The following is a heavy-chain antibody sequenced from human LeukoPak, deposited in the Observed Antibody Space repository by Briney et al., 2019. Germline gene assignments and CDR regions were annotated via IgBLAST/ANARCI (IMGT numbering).Heavy chain of an antibody. CDR1: GFTFSSYE. CDR2: ISSSGSTI. J-gene: IGHJ4*02. Sequence: SGEPLRLSCAASGFTFSSYEMNWVRQAPGKGLEWVSYISSSGSTIYYADSVKGRFTISRDNAKNSLYLQMNSLRAEDTAVYYCARDLLVPAAYGGVDYWGQGTLVTVSS. V-gene: IGHV3-48*03. CDR3: ARDLLVPAAYGGVDY. D-gene: IGHD2-2*01.